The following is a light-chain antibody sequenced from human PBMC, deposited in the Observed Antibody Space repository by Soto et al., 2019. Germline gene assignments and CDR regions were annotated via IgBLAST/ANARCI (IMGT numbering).Light chain of an antibody. CDR1: QSVAKNY. J-gene: IGKJ1*01. CDR3: HQYASYPQT. Sequence: EIVLTQSPGTLSLSPGERATLSCRASQSVAKNYLAWYQQEAGQAPRLLVYGPSSRATGIPDRFSGSGSGTDFTLTISRLEPEDLAVYYCHQYASYPQTFGQGTKVEIK. CDR2: GPS. V-gene: IGKV3-20*01.